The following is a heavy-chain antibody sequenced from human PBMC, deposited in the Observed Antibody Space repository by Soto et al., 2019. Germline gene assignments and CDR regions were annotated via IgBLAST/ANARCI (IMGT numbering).Heavy chain of an antibody. D-gene: IGHD4-17*01. V-gene: IGHV1-2*02. J-gene: IGHJ4*02. Sequence: ASVKVSCKASGYTFTGYYMHWVRQAPGQGLEWMGWINPNSGGTNYAQKFQGRVTMTRDTSISTAYMELSRLRSDDTAVYYCARWAGQVRDYGGPFDYWGQGTLVTVSS. CDR3: ARWAGQVRDYGGPFDY. CDR2: INPNSGGT. CDR1: GYTFTGYY.